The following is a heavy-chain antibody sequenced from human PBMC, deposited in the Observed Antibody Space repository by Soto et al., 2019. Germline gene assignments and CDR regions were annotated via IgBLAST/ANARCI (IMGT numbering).Heavy chain of an antibody. CDR3: VRDAWQQSTGDV. D-gene: IGHD2-21*01. CDR1: GYTFVSHG. V-gene: IGHV1-18*01. Sequence: GASVKVSCKASGYTFVSHGISWVRQAPGQVFGWMGWISADNDNGNSAQKFQDGVTMTIETSTNTAYMELRNLTSDDTALYYCVRDAWQQSTGDVWGQGTLVTVSS. CDR2: ISADNDNG. J-gene: IGHJ4*02.